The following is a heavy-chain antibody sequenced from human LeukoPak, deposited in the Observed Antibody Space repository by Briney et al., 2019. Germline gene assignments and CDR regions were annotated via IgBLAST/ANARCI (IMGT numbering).Heavy chain of an antibody. J-gene: IGHJ4*02. Sequence: PSETLSLTCTVSGGSISSSSYYWGWIRQPPGKGLEWIGSIYYSGSTYYNPSLKSRVTISVDTSKNRSSLKLSSVTAADTAVYYCARSQTYSSGWHPFDYWGQGTLVTVSS. V-gene: IGHV4-39*07. CDR3: ARSQTYSSGWHPFDY. CDR1: GGSISSSSYY. CDR2: IYYSGST. D-gene: IGHD6-19*01.